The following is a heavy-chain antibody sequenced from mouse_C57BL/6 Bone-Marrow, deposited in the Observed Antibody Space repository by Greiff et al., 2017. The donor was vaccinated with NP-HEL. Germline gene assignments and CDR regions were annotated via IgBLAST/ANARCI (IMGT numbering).Heavy chain of an antibody. CDR2: INPNNGGT. Sequence: EVQLQQSGPELVKPGASVKISCKASGYTFTDYYMNWVKQSHGKSLEWIGDINPNNGGTSYNQKFKGKATLTVDKSSSTAYMELRSLTSEDSAVYYCARSHGSSYGYWGQGTTLTVSS. J-gene: IGHJ2*01. CDR3: ARSHGSSYGY. V-gene: IGHV1-26*01. D-gene: IGHD1-1*01. CDR1: GYTFTDYY.